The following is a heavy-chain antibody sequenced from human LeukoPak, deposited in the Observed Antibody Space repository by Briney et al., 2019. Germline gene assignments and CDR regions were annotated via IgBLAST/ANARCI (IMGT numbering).Heavy chain of an antibody. J-gene: IGHJ6*03. Sequence: GGSLRLSCAASGFTFDDYGMSWVRQAPGKGLEWVSGINWNGGSTGYADSVKGRFTISRDNAKNSLYLQMNGLRAEDTALYYCGRGRSYYYYYMDVWGKGTTVTVSS. V-gene: IGHV3-20*04. CDR2: INWNGGST. CDR1: GFTFDDYG. CDR3: GRGRSYYYYYMDV.